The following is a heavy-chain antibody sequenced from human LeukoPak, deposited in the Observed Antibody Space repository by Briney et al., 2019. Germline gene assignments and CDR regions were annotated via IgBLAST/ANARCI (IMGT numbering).Heavy chain of an antibody. CDR2: ISSSSSYT. D-gene: IGHD3-9*01. V-gene: IGHV3-11*06. J-gene: IGHJ4*02. Sequence: GGSLRLSCAASGFTFSDYYMSWIRQAPGKGREWVSYISSSSSYTNYADSVKGRFTISRDNAKNSMYLQMHRLRAEDTAVYYCARAKRDLYDILTGYYYYFDYWGQGTLVTVSS. CDR1: GFTFSDYY. CDR3: ARAKRDLYDILTGYYYYFDY.